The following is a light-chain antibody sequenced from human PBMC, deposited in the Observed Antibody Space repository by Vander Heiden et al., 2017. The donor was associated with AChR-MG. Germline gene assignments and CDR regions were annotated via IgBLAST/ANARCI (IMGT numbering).Light chain of an antibody. Sequence: EIVLTQSPATLSLSPGERATLSCRASQSVSSCLAWYQQKPGQAPRLLIYDASNRATGVPARFSGSGYGTDFTLTISSLEPEDFAVYYCQQHSSWPPRTFGGGTKVEIK. V-gene: IGKV3-11*01. CDR1: QSVSSC. CDR2: DAS. J-gene: IGKJ4*02. CDR3: QQHSSWPPRT.